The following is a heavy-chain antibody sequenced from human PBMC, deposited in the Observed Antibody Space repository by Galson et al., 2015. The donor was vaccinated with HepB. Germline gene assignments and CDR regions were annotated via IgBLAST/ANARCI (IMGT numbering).Heavy chain of an antibody. Sequence: SLRLSCAASGFTFSDYYMSWIRQAPGKGLQWLSSITGSGTTTYYADSVKGRFTISRDNAKNSLYLQMNSLRAEDTAIYFCARTTMPWWFDPWGQGTLVTVSS. CDR2: ITGSGTTT. CDR3: ARTTMPWWFDP. V-gene: IGHV3-11*01. D-gene: IGHD2-2*01. J-gene: IGHJ5*02. CDR1: GFTFSDYY.